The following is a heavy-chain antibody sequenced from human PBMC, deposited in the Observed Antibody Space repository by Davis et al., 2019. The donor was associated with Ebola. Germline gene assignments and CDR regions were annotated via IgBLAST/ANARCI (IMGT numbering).Heavy chain of an antibody. CDR2: IYHSGST. Sequence: SETLSLTCAVSGGSISSSNWWSWVRQPPGKGLEWIGEIYHSGSTNYNPSLKSRVTISVDTSKNQFSLKLSSVTAADTAVYYCARGRGDYVFHYYYYGMDVWGQGTTVTVSS. CDR3: ARGRGDYVFHYYYYGMDV. D-gene: IGHD4-17*01. V-gene: IGHV4-4*02. CDR1: GGSISSSNW. J-gene: IGHJ6*02.